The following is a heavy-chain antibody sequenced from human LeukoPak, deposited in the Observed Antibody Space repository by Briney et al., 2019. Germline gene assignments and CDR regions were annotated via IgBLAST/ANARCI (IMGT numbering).Heavy chain of an antibody. CDR1: GFTFSRHA. V-gene: IGHV3-23*01. J-gene: IGHJ4*02. D-gene: IGHD5-24*01. CDR3: AKGDDIGKHPTRAYYFDT. Sequence: GESLRLSCAASGFTFSRHAMSWVRQAPGKGLEWVSTTGLNSVNTLCAESVQGRFSISGDNSKNTLDLQMDNLRVDDTAVYYCAKGDDIGKHPTRAYYFDTWGQGTLVTVSS. CDR2: TGLNSVNT.